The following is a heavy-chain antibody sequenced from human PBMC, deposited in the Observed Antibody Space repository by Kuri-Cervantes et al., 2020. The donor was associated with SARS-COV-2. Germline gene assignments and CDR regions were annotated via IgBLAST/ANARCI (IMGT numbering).Heavy chain of an antibody. V-gene: IGHV3-30*03. CDR3: AGLDEYSSGWHNDY. D-gene: IGHD6-19*01. Sequence: LSLTCAASGFTFSSYGMHWVRQAPGKGLEWVAVISYDGSNKYYADSVKGRFTISRDNSKNTLYLQMNSLRAEDTAVYYCAGLDEYSSGWHNDYWGQGTPVTVSS. CDR2: ISYDGSNK. J-gene: IGHJ4*02. CDR1: GFTFSSYG.